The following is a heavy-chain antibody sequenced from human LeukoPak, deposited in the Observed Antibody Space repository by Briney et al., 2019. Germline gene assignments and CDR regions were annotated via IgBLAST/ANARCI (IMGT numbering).Heavy chain of an antibody. CDR2: IRSSGAIT. CDR1: GFTFNTYS. CDR3: ARVLHKRDYDGSTYYGY. Sequence: GGSLRLSCEASGFTFNTYSMNWVRQAPGKGLEWVSGIRSSGAITYYADSVKGRFTISRDNAKNSLYLQMNSLRAEDTAVYYCARVLHKRDYDGSTYYGYWGQGTLVTVSS. V-gene: IGHV3-48*01. J-gene: IGHJ4*02. D-gene: IGHD3-22*01.